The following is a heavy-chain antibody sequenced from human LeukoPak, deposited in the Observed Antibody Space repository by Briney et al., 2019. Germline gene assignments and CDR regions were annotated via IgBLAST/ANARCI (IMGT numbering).Heavy chain of an antibody. CDR3: AGGYDFWSGSRIYYFDY. D-gene: IGHD3-3*01. J-gene: IGHJ4*02. CDR2: IYYSGST. V-gene: IGHV4-31*03. CDR1: GGSISSGGYF. Sequence: SETLSLTCTVSGGSISSGGYFWSWIRQHPGRGLELIGYIYYSGSTYYNPSLKSRVTISVDTSKNQFSLKLSSVTAADTAVYYCAGGYDFWSGSRIYYFDYWGQGTLVTVSS.